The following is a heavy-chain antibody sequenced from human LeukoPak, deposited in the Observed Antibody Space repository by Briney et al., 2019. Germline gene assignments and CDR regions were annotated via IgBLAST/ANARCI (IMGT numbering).Heavy chain of an antibody. CDR3: ARVALGDLLHYFDY. J-gene: IGHJ4*02. D-gene: IGHD1-26*01. Sequence: GGSLRLSCAASGFTFSSYWMTWVRQAPGKGLEWVANIKPDGSQIYYVDSVKGRFTISRDNSKNTLYLQMNSLRAEDTAVYYCARVALGDLLHYFDYWGQGTLVTVSS. V-gene: IGHV3-7*01. CDR2: IKPDGSQI. CDR1: GFTFSSYW.